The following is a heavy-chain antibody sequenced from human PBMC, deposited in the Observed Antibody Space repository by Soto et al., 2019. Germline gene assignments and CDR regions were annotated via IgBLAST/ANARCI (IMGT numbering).Heavy chain of an antibody. V-gene: IGHV3-30*18. CDR3: AKDLVGYCSGGSCYSFYYYGMDV. D-gene: IGHD2-15*01. CDR2: ISYDGSNK. J-gene: IGHJ6*02. Sequence: GGSLRLSCAASGFTFSSYGMHWVRQAPGKGLEWVAVISYDGSNKYYADSVKGRFTISRDNSKNTLYLQMNSLRAEDTAVYYCAKDLVGYCSGGSCYSFYYYGMDVWGQGTTVTVSS. CDR1: GFTFSSYG.